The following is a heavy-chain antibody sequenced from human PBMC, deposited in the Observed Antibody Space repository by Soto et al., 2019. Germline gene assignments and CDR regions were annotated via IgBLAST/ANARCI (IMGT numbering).Heavy chain of an antibody. CDR1: GYTFTSYD. V-gene: IGHV1-8*01. Sequence: ASVKVSCKASGYTFTSYDINWVRQATGQGLEWMGWMNPNSGNTGYAQKFQGRVTITTNNSISTAYMELGSLRSEDTAVYYCARVSITMTWGQGTLVTVSS. J-gene: IGHJ4*02. CDR2: MNPNSGNT. CDR3: ARVSITMT. D-gene: IGHD3-22*01.